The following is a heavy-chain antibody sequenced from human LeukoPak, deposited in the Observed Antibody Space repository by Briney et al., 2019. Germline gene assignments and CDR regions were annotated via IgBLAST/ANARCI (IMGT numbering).Heavy chain of an antibody. CDR1: GYTFNTYG. Sequence: ASVKVSCKTSGYTFNTYGINWVRQAPGQGLEWMGWISAYNGNTNYAQKLQGRVTMTRDTSTSTAYMELRSLRSDDTAVYYCAKVREYCTSTSCRRYYFDYWGQGTLVTVSS. V-gene: IGHV1-18*01. CDR3: AKVREYCTSTSCRRYYFDY. CDR2: ISAYNGNT. J-gene: IGHJ4*02. D-gene: IGHD2-2*01.